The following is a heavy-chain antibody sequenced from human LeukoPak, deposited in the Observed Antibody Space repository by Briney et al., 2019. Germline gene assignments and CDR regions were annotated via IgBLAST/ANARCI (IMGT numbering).Heavy chain of an antibody. V-gene: IGHV3-23*01. CDR1: GFTFSSYA. Sequence: GGSLRLSCAASGFTFSSYAMSWVRQAPGKGLEWVSAISGRGGSTYYADAVKGRFTISRDNSKDTLYLQMDSLRAEDTAVYYCAKGSGSSCYSPCDYWGQGILVTVSS. CDR2: ISGRGGST. J-gene: IGHJ4*02. D-gene: IGHD2-15*01. CDR3: AKGSGSSCYSPCDY.